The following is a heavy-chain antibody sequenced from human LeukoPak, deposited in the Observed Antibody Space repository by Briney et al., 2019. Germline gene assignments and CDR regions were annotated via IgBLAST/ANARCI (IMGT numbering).Heavy chain of an antibody. D-gene: IGHD1-26*01. Sequence: ASVKVSCKASGYTFTSYYMHWVRQAPGQGPEWMGIINPSGGSTNYAQKFQGRVTITRDTSTSTVYMELSSLRSEDTAVSYCARYLSGRQRTDNWFEPWGEGTLVTVSS. CDR2: INPSGGST. V-gene: IGHV1-46*01. CDR1: GYTFTSYY. CDR3: ARYLSGRQRTDNWFEP. J-gene: IGHJ5*02.